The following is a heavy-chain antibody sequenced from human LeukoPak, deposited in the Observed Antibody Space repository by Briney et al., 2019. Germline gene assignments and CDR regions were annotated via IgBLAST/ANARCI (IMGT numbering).Heavy chain of an antibody. CDR1: GYSFTSYW. Sequence: GESLKISCQGSGYSFTSYWIGWVRQLPGKGLEWMGIIYPGDSDTRYSPSFQGQVTISADKSISTAYLQWSSLKASDTAMYYCARLPSTYYYDSSGYSVDYWGQGTLVTVSS. J-gene: IGHJ4*02. CDR3: ARLPSTYYYDSSGYSVDY. D-gene: IGHD3-22*01. CDR2: IYPGDSDT. V-gene: IGHV5-51*01.